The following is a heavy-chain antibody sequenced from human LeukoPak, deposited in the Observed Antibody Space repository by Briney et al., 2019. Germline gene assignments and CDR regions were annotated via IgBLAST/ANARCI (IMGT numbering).Heavy chain of an antibody. CDR2: INRSGRDT. J-gene: IGHJ6*02. Sequence: PGGSLRLSCAASGFTFSSYYMNWVRQAPGKGLEWVSSINRSGRDTFYADSVKGRFTISRDNVKNSLSLQMNSLRAEDTAVYYCAREVVSRQDLDVWGQGTTVTVSS. CDR3: AREVVSRQDLDV. V-gene: IGHV3-21*01. D-gene: IGHD2-15*01. CDR1: GFTFSSYY.